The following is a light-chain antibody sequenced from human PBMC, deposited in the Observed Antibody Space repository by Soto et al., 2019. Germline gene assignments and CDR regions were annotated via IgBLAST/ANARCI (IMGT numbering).Light chain of an antibody. V-gene: IGLV2-14*03. CDR1: SSEVGGYNY. CDR2: DVT. CDR3: SSYTTSNTRQIV. Sequence: QSVLTQPASVSGSPGQSITISCTGTSSEVGGYNYVSWYQHHPGKAPKLIIYDVTNRPSGVSNPFSGSKSGNTASLTISGLQPEEEADYYCSSYTTSNTRQIVFGTGTKVTVL. J-gene: IGLJ1*01.